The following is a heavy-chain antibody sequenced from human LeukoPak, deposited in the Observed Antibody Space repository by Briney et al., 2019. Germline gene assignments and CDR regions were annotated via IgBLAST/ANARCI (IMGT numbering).Heavy chain of an antibody. J-gene: IGHJ5*02. CDR2: TYYSGST. CDR1: AGSISSSSYY. CDR3: ARHSIVALAAALSFDP. Sequence: PQTLSLTCTVAAGSISSSSYYWGWIRQPPGKGLEWIGSTYYSGSTYYNPSLKSRVTISVDTSKNQCSLKLSSVTAADTAVYYCARHSIVALAAALSFDPWGQGTLVTVSS. D-gene: IGHD2-15*01. V-gene: IGHV4-39*01.